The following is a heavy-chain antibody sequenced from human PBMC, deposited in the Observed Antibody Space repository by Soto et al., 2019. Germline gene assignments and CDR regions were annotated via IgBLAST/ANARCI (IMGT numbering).Heavy chain of an antibody. Sequence: SETLSLTCTVSGGSISSYYWSWIRQPPGKGLEWIGYIYYSGSTNYNPSLKSRVTISVDTSKNQFSLKLSSVTAADTAVYYCASKPGRRGYSYGYWDYWGQETLVTVPS. CDR1: GGSISSYY. D-gene: IGHD5-18*01. J-gene: IGHJ4*02. CDR2: IYYSGST. CDR3: ASKPGRRGYSYGYWDY. V-gene: IGHV4-59*01.